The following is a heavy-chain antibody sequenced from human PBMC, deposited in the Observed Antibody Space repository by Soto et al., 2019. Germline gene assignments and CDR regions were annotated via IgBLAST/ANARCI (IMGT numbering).Heavy chain of an antibody. D-gene: IGHD3-9*01. J-gene: IGHJ3*02. V-gene: IGHV4-4*02. CDR1: GGSISSSNW. CDR3: ARDQYYDILTGYYLGAFDI. CDR2: IYHSGST. Sequence: SETLSLTCAVSGGSISSSNWWSWVRQPPGKGLEWIGEIYHSGSTNYNPSLKSRVTISVDKSKNQFSLKLSSVTAADTAVYYCARDQYYDILTGYYLGAFDIGGQGTMVNVS.